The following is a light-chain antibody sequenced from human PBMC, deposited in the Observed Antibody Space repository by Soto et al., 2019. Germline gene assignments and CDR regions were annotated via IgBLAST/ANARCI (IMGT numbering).Light chain of an antibody. CDR3: QQYNSYPLT. J-gene: IGKJ1*01. Sequence: DIQMTQSPSTLSASVGDRVTITCRASQSIGSWLAWFQQKPGKAPNLLIYDASSLKSGVPSRFSGSGSGTEFTLTISSLQPDDFATYYCQQYNSYPLTFGQGTKVDIK. CDR2: DAS. V-gene: IGKV1-5*01. CDR1: QSIGSW.